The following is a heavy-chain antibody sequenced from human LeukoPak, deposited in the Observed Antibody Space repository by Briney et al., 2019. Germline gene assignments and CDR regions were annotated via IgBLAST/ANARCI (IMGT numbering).Heavy chain of an antibody. Sequence: ASVKVSCKASGYTFTAYYIHWVRQAPGQGLEWMGIINPSGGSTTYAQNFQGRVTMTRDTSTSAVYMELSSLRSEDTAVYYCATVDPLGGNLHYWGQGTLVTVSS. J-gene: IGHJ4*02. CDR3: ATVDPLGGNLHY. CDR2: INPSGGST. CDR1: GYTFTAYY. V-gene: IGHV1-46*01. D-gene: IGHD4-23*01.